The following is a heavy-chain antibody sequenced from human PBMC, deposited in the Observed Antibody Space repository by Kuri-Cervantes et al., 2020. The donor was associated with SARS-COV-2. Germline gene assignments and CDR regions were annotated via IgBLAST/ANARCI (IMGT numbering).Heavy chain of an antibody. D-gene: IGHD3-10*01. J-gene: IGHJ4*02. Sequence: GESLKISCAASGFTFSSYWMSWVRQAPGKGLEWVANIKQDGSEKYYVDSVKGRFTISRDNAKNSLYLQMNSLRAEDTAVYYCATALLSYYFDYWGQGTLVTVSS. CDR1: GFTFSSYW. CDR3: ATALLSYYFDY. CDR2: IKQDGSEK. V-gene: IGHV3-7*01.